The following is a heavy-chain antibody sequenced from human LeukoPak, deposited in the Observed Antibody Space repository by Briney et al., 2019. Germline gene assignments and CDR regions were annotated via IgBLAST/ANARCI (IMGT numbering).Heavy chain of an antibody. CDR1: GFAFSSSY. CDR3: TTVIPAA. CDR2: LNPAGDTT. J-gene: IGHJ4*02. D-gene: IGHD2-2*01. Sequence: GGSLRLSCAASGFAFSSSYIYWVRQGPGKGLEWVSRLNPAGDTTTYADSVKGRFTISRDNAKYMLYLQMSSLRAEDTAVYYCTTVIPAAWGQGTLVTVSS. V-gene: IGHV3-74*01.